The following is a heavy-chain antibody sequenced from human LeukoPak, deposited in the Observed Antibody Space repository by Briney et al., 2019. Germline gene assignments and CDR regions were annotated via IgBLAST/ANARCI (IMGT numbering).Heavy chain of an antibody. CDR1: GYSISSGYY. CDR3: ARDLLGVQLERGWVDY. D-gene: IGHD1-1*01. CDR2: IYHSGST. Sequence: PSETLSLTCAVSGYSISSGYYWGWIRQPPGKGLEWIGSIYHSGSTYYNPSLKSRVTISVDTSKNQFSLKLSSVTAADTAVYYCARDLLGVQLERGWVDYWGQGTPVTVSS. J-gene: IGHJ4*02. V-gene: IGHV4-38-2*02.